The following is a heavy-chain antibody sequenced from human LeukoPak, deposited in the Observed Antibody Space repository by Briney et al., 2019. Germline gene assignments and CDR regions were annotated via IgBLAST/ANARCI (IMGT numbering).Heavy chain of an antibody. Sequence: PGGSLRLSCAAPGFTFSTSSMNWVRQAPGKGLEWVSYISTSSATIYYADSVKGRFTISRDNAKNSLSLQMNSLRDEDTAVYYCARVRSGWYFDYWGQGTLVTVSS. CDR2: ISTSSATI. CDR3: ARVRSGWYFDY. V-gene: IGHV3-48*02. D-gene: IGHD6-19*01. CDR1: GFTFSTSS. J-gene: IGHJ4*02.